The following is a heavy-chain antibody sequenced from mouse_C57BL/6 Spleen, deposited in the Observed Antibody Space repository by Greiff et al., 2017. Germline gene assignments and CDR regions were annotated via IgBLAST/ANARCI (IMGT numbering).Heavy chain of an antibody. CDR2: IYPGSGNT. Sequence: QVQLKESGPELVKPGASVKISCKASGYTFTDYYINWVKQRPGQGLEWIGWIYPGSGNTKYNEKYKGKATLTVDTSSSTAYMQLSSLTSEDSAVYFGARYSNPHYFDYWGQGTTLTVSS. J-gene: IGHJ2*01. CDR1: GYTFTDYY. CDR3: ARYSNPHYFDY. D-gene: IGHD2-5*01. V-gene: IGHV1-84*01.